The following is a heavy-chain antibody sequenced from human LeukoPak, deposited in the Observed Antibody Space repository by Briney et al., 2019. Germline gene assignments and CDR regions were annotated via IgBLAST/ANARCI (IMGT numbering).Heavy chain of an antibody. J-gene: IGHJ2*01. CDR1: RHTFTNYD. Sequence: ASVKVSCKASRHTFTNYDINWVRQATGQGLEWTGWMNPNGGNTGYAQKFQGRVTMTTNTSISTAYMELSSLRSEDTAVYYCASMVTPYWYFDLWGRGTLVTVSS. CDR2: MNPNGGNT. V-gene: IGHV1-8*02. CDR3: ASMVTPYWYFDL. D-gene: IGHD5-18*01.